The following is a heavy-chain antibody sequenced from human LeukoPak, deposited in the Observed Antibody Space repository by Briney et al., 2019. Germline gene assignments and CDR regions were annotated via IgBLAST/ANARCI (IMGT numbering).Heavy chain of an antibody. CDR2: ISGSGGST. D-gene: IGHD1-26*01. J-gene: IGHJ4*02. V-gene: IGHV3-23*01. CDR3: AKSLRLSGSYYDADY. Sequence: GGSLRLSCAASGFTFSSYAMSWVRQAPGKGLEWVSAISGSGGSTYYADSVKGRFTISRDNSKNTLYLQMNSLRAEDTAVYYCAKSLRLSGSYYDADYWGQGTLVTVSS. CDR1: GFTFSSYA.